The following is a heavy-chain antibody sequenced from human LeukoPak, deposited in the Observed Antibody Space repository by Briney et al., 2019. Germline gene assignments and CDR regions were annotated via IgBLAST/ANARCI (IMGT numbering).Heavy chain of an antibody. D-gene: IGHD3-22*01. CDR2: INPNSGGT. J-gene: IGHJ5*02. Sequence: ASVKVSCKASGYTFTGYYMHWVRQAPGQGLEWMGWINPNSGGTNYAQKFQGRVTMTRDTSISTAYMELSRLRSDDTAVYYCATGSGYYRNWFDPWGQGTLVTVSS. CDR1: GYTFTGYY. V-gene: IGHV1-2*02. CDR3: ATGSGYYRNWFDP.